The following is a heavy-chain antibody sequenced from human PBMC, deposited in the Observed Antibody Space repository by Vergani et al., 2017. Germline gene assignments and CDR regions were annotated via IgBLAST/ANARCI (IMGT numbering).Heavy chain of an antibody. D-gene: IGHD3-10*01. CDR3: ARGTYGSDAFDI. J-gene: IGHJ3*02. V-gene: IGHV4-59*01. CDR1: GDSISRYY. Sequence: QVQLQESGPGLVKPSQTLSLTCTVSGDSISRYYWSWIRQPPGKGLKWIGNIYYSGSTNYNPSLKSRVTISVDTSKNPFSLILNSVTAADTAVYYCARGTYGSDAFDIWGQGTMVTVSS. CDR2: IYYSGST.